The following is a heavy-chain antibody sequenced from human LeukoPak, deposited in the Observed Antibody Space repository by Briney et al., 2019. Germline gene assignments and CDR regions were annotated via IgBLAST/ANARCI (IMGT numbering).Heavy chain of an antibody. CDR3: TRYGSGSYSASETD. D-gene: IGHD3-10*01. J-gene: IGHJ4*02. CDR2: ISSGSSYI. Sequence: GGSLRLSCAASGFTLSRYSMNWVRQAPGKGLEWVSSISSGSSYIYYAGSVKGRFTISRDNAKNSLYLQMNSLKTEDTAVYYCTRYGSGSYSASETDWGQGTLVTVSS. V-gene: IGHV3-21*04. CDR1: GFTLSRYS.